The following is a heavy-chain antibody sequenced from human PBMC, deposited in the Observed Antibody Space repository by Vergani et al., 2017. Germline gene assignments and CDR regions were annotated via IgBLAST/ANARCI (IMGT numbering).Heavy chain of an antibody. V-gene: IGHV1-69*01. CDR2: IIPIFGTA. D-gene: IGHD2-2*01. J-gene: IGHJ4*02. Sequence: QVQLVQSGAEVKKPGSSVKVSCKASGGTFSSYAISWVRQAPGQGLEWMGVIIPIFGTANYAQKFQGRVTITADESTSTAYMELSSLRAEDTAVYYCARCASAAPGGKGYFDYWGQGTLVTASS. CDR1: GGTFSSYA. CDR3: ARCASAAPGGKGYFDY.